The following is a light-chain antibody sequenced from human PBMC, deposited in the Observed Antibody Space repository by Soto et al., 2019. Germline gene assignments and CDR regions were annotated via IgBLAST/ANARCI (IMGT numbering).Light chain of an antibody. J-gene: IGLJ2*01. CDR3: ASYAGVNNLL. CDR1: SSDIGGYNF. CDR2: DVT. V-gene: IGLV2-8*01. Sequence: QSALTQPPSASESPGQSVTISCTGTSSDIGGYNFVSWYQQHPDKAPKLMIYDVTKRPSGVPDRCSGSKYGNTASLTVSGLQAEDEADYYCASYAGVNNLLFGGGTKLTVL.